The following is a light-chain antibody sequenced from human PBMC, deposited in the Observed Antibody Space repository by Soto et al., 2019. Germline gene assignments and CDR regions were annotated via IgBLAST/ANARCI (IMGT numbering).Light chain of an antibody. CDR2: LGS. Sequence: EIVMTQSPLSLPVTPGEPASISCRSSQSLLQRNGYNYLDWYLQKPGQSPQLLIYLGSTRASGVPDRFSGSGSGTDFTLKISRVEAEDVGVYYCMQALQTPLTFGGGTKVEIK. V-gene: IGKV2-28*01. CDR1: QSLLQRNGYNY. J-gene: IGKJ4*01. CDR3: MQALQTPLT.